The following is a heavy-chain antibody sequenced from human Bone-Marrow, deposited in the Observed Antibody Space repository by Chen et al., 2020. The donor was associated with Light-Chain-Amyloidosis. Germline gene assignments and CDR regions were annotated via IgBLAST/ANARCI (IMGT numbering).Heavy chain of an antibody. V-gene: IGHV5-51*01. D-gene: IGHD5-12*01. J-gene: IGHJ4*02. CDR1: GYTFPNYW. CDR3: ARRRDGYNFDY. CDR2: IYPVDSDA. Sequence: EVPLEQSGPAVKKPGESLKIPCKGSGYTFPNYWIGWVRQMPGKGLEWMGVIYPVDSDARYSPSFEGQVTISADKSITTAYLQWRSLKASDTAMYYCARRRDGYNFDYWGQGTLVTVSS.